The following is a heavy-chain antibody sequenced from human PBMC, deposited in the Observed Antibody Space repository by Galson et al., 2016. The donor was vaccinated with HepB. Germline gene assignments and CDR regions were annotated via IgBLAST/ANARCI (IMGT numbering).Heavy chain of an antibody. V-gene: IGHV3-21*01. J-gene: IGHJ6*02. CDR3: ARVVSCSGGTCPSVYYYYGMDV. CDR1: GFTFSSYS. Sequence: SLRLSCAASGFTFSSYSMIWVRQAPGKGLEWVSSISISSTYIYYADSVRGRFTISRDNAENSLHLQMNSLGAEDTAGYYCARVVSCSGGTCPSVYYYYGMDVWGQGTTVTVSS. D-gene: IGHD2-15*01. CDR2: ISISSTYI.